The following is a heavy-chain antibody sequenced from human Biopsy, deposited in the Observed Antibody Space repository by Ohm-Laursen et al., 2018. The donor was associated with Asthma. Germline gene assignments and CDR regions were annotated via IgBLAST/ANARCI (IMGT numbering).Heavy chain of an antibody. CDR2: IMTVFGTT. J-gene: IGHJ6*02. V-gene: IGHV1-69*01. CDR1: GGTFSNFA. CDR3: ARCQVGYSSGWSLLLKKIYYSGMDV. Sequence: SLVKVSCNAPGGTFSNFAISWVRQAPGQGLEWLGGIMTVFGTTNYAQKFQGRVTITADESTSTAYMEVTSLRSEDTAIYYCARCQVGYSSGWSLLLKKIYYSGMDVWGQGTAVTVSS. D-gene: IGHD6-19*01.